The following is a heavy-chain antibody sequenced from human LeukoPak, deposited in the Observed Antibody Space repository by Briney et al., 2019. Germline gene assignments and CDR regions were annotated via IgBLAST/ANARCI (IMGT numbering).Heavy chain of an antibody. V-gene: IGHV4-59*01. D-gene: IGHD3-22*01. J-gene: IGHJ5*02. CDR2: IYYSGCT. Sequence: SETLSLTCTVSGGSISSYYWSWIRQPPGKGLEWIGYIYYSGCTNYNPSLKSRVTISVDTSKNQFSLKLSSVTAADTAVYYCARVFYYDSSGYSHNWFDPWGQGTLVTVSS. CDR3: ARVFYYDSSGYSHNWFDP. CDR1: GGSISSYY.